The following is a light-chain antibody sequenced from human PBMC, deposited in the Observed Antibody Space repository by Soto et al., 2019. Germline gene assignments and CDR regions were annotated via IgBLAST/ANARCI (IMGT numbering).Light chain of an antibody. J-gene: IGKJ4*01. CDR1: QSVSSSY. CDR2: GAS. V-gene: IGKV3-20*01. Sequence: EIVLTQSPGTLSLSPGERATLSCRASQSVSSSYLAWYQQKPGQAPRLLIYGASSRATGIPDRFSGSGSGTDFTLTISSREQEDFAVYYCKQIGSSPPPFGGGTKGEIK. CDR3: KQIGSSPPP.